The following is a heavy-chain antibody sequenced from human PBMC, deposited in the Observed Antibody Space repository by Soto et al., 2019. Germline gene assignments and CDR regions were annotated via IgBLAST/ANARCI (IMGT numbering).Heavy chain of an antibody. J-gene: IGHJ6*02. CDR3: ARQRRWLRLRYYGMGV. Sequence: GASVKVSCKASGGTFSSYAISWVRQAPGQGLEWMGGIIPIFGTANYAQKFQGRVTITADKSTSTAYMELSSLRSEDTAVYYCARQRRWLRLRYYGMGVWGQGTTVTVSS. CDR1: GGTFSSYA. V-gene: IGHV1-69*06. D-gene: IGHD5-12*01. CDR2: IIPIFGTA.